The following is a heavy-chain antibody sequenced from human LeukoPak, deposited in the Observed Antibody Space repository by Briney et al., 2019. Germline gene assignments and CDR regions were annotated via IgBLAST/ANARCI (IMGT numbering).Heavy chain of an antibody. CDR3: ASSLVDIVVVPAAYDDYYYYYMDV. V-gene: IGHV1-18*01. CDR2: ISAYNGNT. D-gene: IGHD2-2*03. J-gene: IGHJ6*03. CDR1: GYTFTSYG. Sequence: ASVKVSCKASGYTFTSYGISWVRQAPGQGLEWMGWISAYNGNTNYAQKFQGRVTITADESTSTAYMELSSLRSEDTAVYYCASSLVDIVVVPAAYDDYYYYYMDVWGKGTTVTISS.